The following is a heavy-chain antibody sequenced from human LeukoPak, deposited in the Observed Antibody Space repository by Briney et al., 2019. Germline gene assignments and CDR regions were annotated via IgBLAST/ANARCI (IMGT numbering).Heavy chain of an antibody. Sequence: QPGGSLRLSCAASGFTFSSHWMSWVRQAPGKGLEWVANIKQDGSEKYYVDSVKGRFTISRDNAKNSLYLQMNSLRAEDTAVYYCARYSGPFDYWGQGTLVTVSS. J-gene: IGHJ4*02. CDR3: ARYSGPFDY. CDR1: GFTFSSHW. CDR2: IKQDGSEK. V-gene: IGHV3-7*01. D-gene: IGHD6-19*01.